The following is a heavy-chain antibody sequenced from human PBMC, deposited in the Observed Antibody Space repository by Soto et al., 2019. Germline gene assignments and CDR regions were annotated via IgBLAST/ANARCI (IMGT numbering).Heavy chain of an antibody. CDR3: ARTTTTKSRDY. CDR2: ISVTGSGT. J-gene: IGHJ4*02. CDR1: GFTISSYD. V-gene: IGHV3-23*01. D-gene: IGHD4-17*01. Sequence: GGSLRLSCAASGFTISSYDMSWVRQAPGKGLEYVSSISVTGSGTYYADSVKGRFTISRDNSKNTLYLQMNSLRVEDTAVYYCARTTTTKSRDYWGQGTLVTVSS.